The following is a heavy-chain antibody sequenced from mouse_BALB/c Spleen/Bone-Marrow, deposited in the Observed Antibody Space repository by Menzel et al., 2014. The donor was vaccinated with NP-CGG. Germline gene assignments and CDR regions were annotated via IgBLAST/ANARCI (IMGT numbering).Heavy chain of an antibody. D-gene: IGHD3-1*01. CDR3: ARGGARATGWFAY. J-gene: IGHJ3*01. V-gene: IGHV3-2*02. CDR1: GYSITSDYA. CDR2: ISYSGST. Sequence: EVKLQESGPGLVKPSQSLSLTCTVTGYSITSDYAWNWIRQFPGNKLEWMGYISYSGSTSYNPSLKSRISNTRDTSKNQFFLQLNSVTTEDAATYYCARGGARATGWFAYWGQGTLVTVSA.